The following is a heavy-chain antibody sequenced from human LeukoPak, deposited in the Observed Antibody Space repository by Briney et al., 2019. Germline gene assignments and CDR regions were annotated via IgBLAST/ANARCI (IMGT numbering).Heavy chain of an antibody. CDR3: ARPRPFSHSQGHAFDV. CDR2: ISAYNGNT. D-gene: IGHD1-26*01. V-gene: IGHV1-18*01. Sequence: GASVKVSCKASGYTFTNYYISWVRQAPGQGLEWMGWISAYNGNTNYAQKLQGRVTMTTDTSTSTAYMELRSLRSDDTAVYYCARPRPFSHSQGHAFDVWGQGTMVTVSS. J-gene: IGHJ3*01. CDR1: GYTFTNYY.